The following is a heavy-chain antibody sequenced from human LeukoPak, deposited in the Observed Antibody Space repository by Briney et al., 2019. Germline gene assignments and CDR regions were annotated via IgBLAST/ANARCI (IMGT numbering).Heavy chain of an antibody. D-gene: IGHD6-19*01. CDR2: IDPNGGST. Sequence: ASVRVSCKASGYIFTGYYIHWVRQVPGQGPEWMGIIDPNGGSTSYALKFQGRLTLTRDTSTSTVFTDLSSLRSEDTSIYYCVRIGYSSGWYSGPYDYWGQGTLVTVSS. CDR3: VRIGYSSGWYSGPYDY. V-gene: IGHV1-46*01. J-gene: IGHJ4*02. CDR1: GYIFTGYY.